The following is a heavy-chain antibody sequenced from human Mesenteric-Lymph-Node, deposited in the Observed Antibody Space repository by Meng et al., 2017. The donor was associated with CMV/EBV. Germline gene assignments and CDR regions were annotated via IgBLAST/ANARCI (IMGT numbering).Heavy chain of an antibody. J-gene: IGHJ4*02. Sequence: SCAGSGFTFDDYGMTWVRQAPGKGLEWVSGTNWNGDRTGYADSVKGRFTISRDNAKNSLYLQMNSLRAEDTALYYCATVDYINYYFDYWGQGTLVTVSS. CDR1: GFTFDDYG. CDR2: TNWNGDRT. CDR3: ATVDYINYYFDY. V-gene: IGHV3-20*04. D-gene: IGHD4-11*01.